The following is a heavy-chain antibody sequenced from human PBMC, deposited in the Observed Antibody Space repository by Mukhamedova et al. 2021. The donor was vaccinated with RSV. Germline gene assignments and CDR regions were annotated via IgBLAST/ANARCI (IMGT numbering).Heavy chain of an antibody. CDR3: ARDTRVPAARGGYYYYYMDG. V-gene: IGHV1-2*04. J-gene: IGHJ6*03. D-gene: IGHD2-2*01. CDR2: INPNSGGT. Sequence: VRQAPGQGLEWMGWINPNSGGTNYAQKFQGWVTMTRDTSISTAYMELSRLRSDDTAVYYCARDTRVPAARGGYYYYYMDGWGKG.